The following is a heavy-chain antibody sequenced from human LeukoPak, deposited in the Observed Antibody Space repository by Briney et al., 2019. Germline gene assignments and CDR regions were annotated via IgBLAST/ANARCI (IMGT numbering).Heavy chain of an antibody. D-gene: IGHD3-9*01. J-gene: IGHJ4*02. CDR3: ARSKDLRLDDIYY. V-gene: IGHV1-69*13. CDR2: IIPIFGTA. CDR1: GGTFSSYA. Sequence: SVKVSCKASGGTFSSYAFSWVRQAPGQGLEWMGGIIPIFGTANYAQKFQGRVTITADESTSTVYMELSSLRSEDTAVYYCARSKDLRLDDIYYWGQGTLVTVSS.